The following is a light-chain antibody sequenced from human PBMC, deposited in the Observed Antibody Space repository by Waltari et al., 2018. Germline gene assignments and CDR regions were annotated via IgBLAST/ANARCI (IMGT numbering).Light chain of an antibody. V-gene: IGKV3-20*01. Sequence: EVVLTQSPGTLSLSPGERATLSCRASQSVSKYLAWYQQRPGQAPRLLIYAASTSATGIPDRFSGSGYVTDFSLTISRLEPEDFAVYYCQNHERLPATFGQGTKVEIK. CDR1: QSVSKY. CDR2: AAS. J-gene: IGKJ1*01. CDR3: QNHERLPAT.